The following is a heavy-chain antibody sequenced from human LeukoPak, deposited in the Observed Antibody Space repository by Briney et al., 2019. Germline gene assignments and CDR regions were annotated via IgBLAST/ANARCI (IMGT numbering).Heavy chain of an antibody. CDR3: ATDGISRIVGALDAFDI. Sequence: GASVNVSCKVSGYTLTELSMHWVRQAPGKGLEWMGGFDPEDGETIYAQKFQGRVTMTEDTSTDTAYMELSSLRSEDTAVYYCATDGISRIVGALDAFDIWGQGTMVTVSS. J-gene: IGHJ3*02. V-gene: IGHV1-24*01. CDR1: GYTLTELS. CDR2: FDPEDGET. D-gene: IGHD1-26*01.